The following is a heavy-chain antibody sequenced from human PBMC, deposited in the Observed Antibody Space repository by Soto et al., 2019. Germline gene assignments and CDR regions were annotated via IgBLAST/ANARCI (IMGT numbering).Heavy chain of an antibody. CDR2: IKQDGSEK. CDR3: ARVDGVVVAATPMGYYYYYMDV. CDR1: GFTFSSYW. J-gene: IGHJ6*03. Sequence: GGSLRLSCVASGFTFSSYWMSWVRQAPGKGLEWVANIKQDGSEKYYVDSVKGRFTISRDNAKNSLYLQMNSLRAEDTAVYYCARVDGVVVAATPMGYYYYYMDVWGKGTTVTVSS. V-gene: IGHV3-7*01. D-gene: IGHD2-15*01.